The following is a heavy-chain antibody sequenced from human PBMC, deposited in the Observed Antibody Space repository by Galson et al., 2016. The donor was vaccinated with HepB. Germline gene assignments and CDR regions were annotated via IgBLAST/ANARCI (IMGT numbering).Heavy chain of an antibody. V-gene: IGHV1-3*01. CDR1: GYTFNSHT. J-gene: IGHJ2*01. CDR3: ARVGATYSNYGYFDL. Sequence: SVKVSCKAVGYTFNSHTLHWVRQAPGQRLEWMGWINADDFYTKDSQEYQGRVTITQDTSASTAYMELSSLRSEDTAVYYCARVGATYSNYGYFDLWGRGALVTVSS. D-gene: IGHD4-11*01. CDR2: INADDFYT.